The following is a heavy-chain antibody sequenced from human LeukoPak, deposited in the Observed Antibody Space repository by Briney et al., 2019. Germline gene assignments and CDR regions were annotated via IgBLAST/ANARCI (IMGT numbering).Heavy chain of an antibody. J-gene: IGHJ3*02. V-gene: IGHV3-48*03. D-gene: IGHD2-2*01. CDR1: GFIFSNYA. Sequence: GGSLRLSCAASGFIFSNYAMQWVRQAPGKGLEWVSYISSSGSTIYYADSVKGRFTISRDNAKNSLYLQMNSLRAEDTAVYYCARGIVVVPAAMLFAFDIWGQGTMVTVSS. CDR2: ISSSGSTI. CDR3: ARGIVVVPAAMLFAFDI.